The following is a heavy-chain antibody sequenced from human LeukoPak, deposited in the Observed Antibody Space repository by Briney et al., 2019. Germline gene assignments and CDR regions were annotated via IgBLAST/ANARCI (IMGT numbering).Heavy chain of an antibody. D-gene: IGHD6-19*01. V-gene: IGHV3-30*03. CDR3: ARDRLKRVVAGTVDC. CDR2: ISYDGSNK. CDR1: GFTFSSYG. Sequence: GGSLRLSCAASGFTFSSYGMHWVREAPGKGLEWVAVISYDGSNKYYADSVKGRFTISRDNSKNTLYLQINSLRAEDTAVYYCARDRLKRVVAGTVDCWGQGTLVTVSS. J-gene: IGHJ4*02.